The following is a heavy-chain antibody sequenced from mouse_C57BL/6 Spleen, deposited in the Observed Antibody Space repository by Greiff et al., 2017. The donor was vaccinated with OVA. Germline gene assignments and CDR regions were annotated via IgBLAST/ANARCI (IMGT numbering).Heavy chain of an antibody. Sequence: QVQLQQSDAELVKPGASVKISCKVSGYTFTDHTIHWMKQRPEQGLEWIGYIYPRDGSTKYNEKFKGKATLTADKSSSTAYMQLNSLTSEDSAVYFCTRSAPLLPAIAHFDYWGQFTTLTVSS. CDR2: IYPRDGST. V-gene: IGHV1-78*01. CDR1: GYTFTDHT. CDR3: TRSAPLLPAIAHFDY. J-gene: IGHJ2*01. D-gene: IGHD2-1*01.